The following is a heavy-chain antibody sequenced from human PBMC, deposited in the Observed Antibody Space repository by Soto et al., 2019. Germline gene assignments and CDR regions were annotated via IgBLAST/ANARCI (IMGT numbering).Heavy chain of an antibody. CDR1: DGSISSYY. Sequence: SETMSLTCTVSDGSISSYYWSWIRQPPGKGLEWIGYIYYSGSTNYNPSLKSRVTISVDTSKNQFSLKLSSVTAADTAVYYCARGYCSSTSCYVFDYWGQGTLVTVSS. V-gene: IGHV4-59*01. CDR3: ARGYCSSTSCYVFDY. J-gene: IGHJ4*02. CDR2: IYYSGST. D-gene: IGHD2-2*01.